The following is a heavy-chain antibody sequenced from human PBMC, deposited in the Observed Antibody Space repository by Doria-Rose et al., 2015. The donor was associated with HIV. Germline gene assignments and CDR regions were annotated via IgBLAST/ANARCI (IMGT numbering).Heavy chain of an antibody. CDR2: SGST. D-gene: IGHD3-22*01. V-gene: IGHV4-34*01. J-gene: IGHJ6*02. CDR3: ARGGIDRSGYYADYYYYFGMDV. Sequence: SGSTHYNPSLKSRVTISIDTSKNQFSLKLTSVSAADTAVYFCARGGIDRSGYYADYYYYFGMDVWGQGTTVTVSS.